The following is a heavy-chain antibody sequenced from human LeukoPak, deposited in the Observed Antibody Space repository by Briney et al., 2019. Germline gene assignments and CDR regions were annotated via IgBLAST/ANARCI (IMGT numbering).Heavy chain of an antibody. CDR1: GYTFSIYG. J-gene: IGHJ4*02. CDR2: SSAYNGNT. CDR3: AREKLDYYFDY. V-gene: IGHV1-18*01. Sequence: ASVTVSCKASGYTFSIYGISWVRQAPGQGLEWMGWSSAYNGNTNYAQKLQGRVTMTTDTTTSTAYMELRSLRSDDTAVYYCAREKLDYYFDYWGQGTLVTVSS. D-gene: IGHD1-1*01.